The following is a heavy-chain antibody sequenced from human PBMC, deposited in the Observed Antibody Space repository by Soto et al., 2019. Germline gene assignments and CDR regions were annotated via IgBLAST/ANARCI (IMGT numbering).Heavy chain of an antibody. V-gene: IGHV1-18*01. J-gene: IGHJ5*02. D-gene: IGHD6-13*01. CDR2: VSAYNGNT. Sequence: QVQLVQSGAEVKKPGASVKVSCKASGYTFTSYGISWVRQAPGQWLEWMGWVSAYNGNTNYAQKLQGRVTMTTDTSTSTAYMELRSLRSDDTAVYYCARDRNSDYSSSWYNWFDPWGQGTLVTVSS. CDR3: ARDRNSDYSSSWYNWFDP. CDR1: GYTFTSYG.